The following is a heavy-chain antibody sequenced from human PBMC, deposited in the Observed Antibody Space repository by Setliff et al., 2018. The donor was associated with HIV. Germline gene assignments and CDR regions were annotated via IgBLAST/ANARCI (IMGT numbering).Heavy chain of an antibody. J-gene: IGHJ6*03. D-gene: IGHD6-13*01. V-gene: IGHV1-69*10. CDR2: IIPILGIA. CDR3: ARDGGYSSSWGDYYYYYMDV. CDR1: GGTFSSYA. Sequence: SVKVSCNASGGTFSSYAISWVRQAPGQGLEWMGGIIPILGIANYAQKFQGRVTITTDESTSTAYMELSSLRSEDTAVYYCARDGGYSSSWGDYYYYYMDVWGKGTTVTVSS.